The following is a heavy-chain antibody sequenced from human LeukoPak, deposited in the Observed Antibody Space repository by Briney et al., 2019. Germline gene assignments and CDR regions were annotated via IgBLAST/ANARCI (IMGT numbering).Heavy chain of an antibody. D-gene: IGHD3-22*01. CDR1: GGSISSYY. Sequence: SETLSLTCTVSGGSISSYYWSWIRQPPGKGLEWIGYIYYSRSTNYNPSLKSRVTISVDTSKNQFSLKLSSVTAADTAVYYCAGGRNNYYDSSGYGGPSDYWGQGTLVTVSS. V-gene: IGHV4-59*01. CDR2: IYYSRST. J-gene: IGHJ4*02. CDR3: AGGRNNYYDSSGYGGPSDY.